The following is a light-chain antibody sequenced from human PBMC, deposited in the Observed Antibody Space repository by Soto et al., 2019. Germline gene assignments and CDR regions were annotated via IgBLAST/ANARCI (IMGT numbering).Light chain of an antibody. CDR3: QNCKSAVFT. CDR2: SAT. Sequence: DIQMTQSPSSLSASVGDRVTITCRASQDIENYLAWYQQRPGKVPKLLIYSATTLQPGVPSRFSGSGSGTDFTLTISSLQPEDVATYYCQNCKSAVFTFGPGTKVDTK. V-gene: IGKV1-27*01. CDR1: QDIENY. J-gene: IGKJ3*01.